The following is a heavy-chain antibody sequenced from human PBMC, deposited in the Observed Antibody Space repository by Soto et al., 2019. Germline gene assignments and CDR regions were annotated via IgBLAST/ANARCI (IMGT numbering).Heavy chain of an antibody. Sequence: PGESLKISCKVSGYRFTSQWIGWGRQRPGKGLEWMGIIYPSDSDTRYSPSFQGQVTISADKSISTAYLQWSSLRASDTAMYYCAVELSTAFDVWGQGTLVTVSS. CDR1: GYRFTSQW. CDR2: IYPSDSDT. CDR3: AVELSTAFDV. V-gene: IGHV5-51*01. J-gene: IGHJ3*01. D-gene: IGHD3-16*02.